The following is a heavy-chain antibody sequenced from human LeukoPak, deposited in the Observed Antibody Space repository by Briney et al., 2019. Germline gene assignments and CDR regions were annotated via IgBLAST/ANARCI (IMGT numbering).Heavy chain of an antibody. Sequence: GGSLRLSCAASGFTVSSNYMSWVRQAPGKGLEWVGFIRSKAYGGTTEYAASVKGRFTISRDDSKSIAYPQMNSLKTEDTAVYYCTRVSPCGGDCPIFDYWGQGTLVTASS. D-gene: IGHD2-21*02. CDR3: TRVSPCGGDCPIFDY. CDR1: GFTVSSNY. V-gene: IGHV3-49*04. J-gene: IGHJ4*02. CDR2: IRSKAYGGTT.